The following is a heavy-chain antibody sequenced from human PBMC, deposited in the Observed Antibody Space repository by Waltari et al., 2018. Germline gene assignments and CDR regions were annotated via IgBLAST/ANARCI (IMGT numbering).Heavy chain of an antibody. CDR1: GGSFSGYW. V-gene: IGHV4-34*02. D-gene: IGHD3-3*01. CDR2: ISHSGRT. Sequence: QVQLQQWGAGLLQPSETLSLTCAVYGGSFSGYWGSWIRQPPGKGLEGDGEISHSGRTHSNPSLKSRVTISVDTPKNQFALKLSSVTAADTAVYYCARHIRGYDAFDIWGQGTMAIVSS. J-gene: IGHJ3*02. CDR3: ARHIRGYDAFDI.